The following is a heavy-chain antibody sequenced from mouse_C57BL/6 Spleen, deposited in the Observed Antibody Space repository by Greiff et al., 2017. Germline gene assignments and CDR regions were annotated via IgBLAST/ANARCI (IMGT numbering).Heavy chain of an antibody. CDR2: INYDGSST. D-gene: IGHD1-1*01. J-gene: IGHJ1*03. CDR3: ARGGIYYYGSSYWYFDV. V-gene: IGHV5-16*01. Sequence: EVHLVESEGGLVQPGSSMKLSCTASGFTFSDYYMAWVRQVPEKGLEWVATINYDGSSTYYLDSLKSRFIISRDNAKNILYLQMSSLKSEDTATYYCARGGIYYYGSSYWYFDVWGTGTTVTVSS. CDR1: GFTFSDYY.